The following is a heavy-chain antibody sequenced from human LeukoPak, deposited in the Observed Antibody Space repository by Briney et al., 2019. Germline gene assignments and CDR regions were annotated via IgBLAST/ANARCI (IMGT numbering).Heavy chain of an antibody. Sequence: SVKVSCKASGGSFSFYGVSWVRQAPGQGLEWMGGMIPDFSTATYAPKFQGRVTITADESTATAFMELSSLGSDDTAVYYCARDRDAPDYWGQGTLVTVSS. CDR3: ARDRDAPDY. CDR1: GGSFSFYG. J-gene: IGHJ4*02. CDR2: MIPDFSTA. V-gene: IGHV1-69*13.